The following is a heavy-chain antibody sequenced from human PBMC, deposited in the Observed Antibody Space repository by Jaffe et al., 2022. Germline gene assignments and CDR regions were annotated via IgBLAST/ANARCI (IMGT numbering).Heavy chain of an antibody. Sequence: QVQLVQSGAEVKKPGASVKVSCKASGYTFTGYYMHWVRQAPGQGLEWMGRINPNSGGTNYAQKFQGRVTMTRDTSISTAYMELSRLRSDDTAVYYCARDNGGKPGIAAAGWGFASVWFDPWGQGTLVTVSS. CDR1: GYTFTGYY. V-gene: IGHV1-2*06. CDR2: INPNSGGT. J-gene: IGHJ5*02. CDR3: ARDNGGKPGIAAAGWGFASVWFDP. D-gene: IGHD6-13*01.